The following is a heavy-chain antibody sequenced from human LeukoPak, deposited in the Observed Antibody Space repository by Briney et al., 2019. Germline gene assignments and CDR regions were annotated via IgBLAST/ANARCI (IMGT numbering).Heavy chain of an antibody. D-gene: IGHD1-26*01. CDR2: IWYDGSNK. Sequence: GGSLRLSCAASGFTFSSYGMRWVRQAPGKGLEWVAVIWYDGSNKYYADSVKGRFTISRDNSKNTLYLQMNSLRAEDTAVYYCAKDWDNYYYYMDVWGKGTTVTVSS. V-gene: IGHV3-33*06. CDR1: GFTFSSYG. CDR3: AKDWDNYYYYMDV. J-gene: IGHJ6*03.